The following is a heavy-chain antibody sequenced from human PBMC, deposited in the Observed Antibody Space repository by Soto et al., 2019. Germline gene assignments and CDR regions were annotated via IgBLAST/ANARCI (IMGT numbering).Heavy chain of an antibody. V-gene: IGHV4-30-4*01. CDR1: GGSISSGNYY. CDR3: AGGGYCSSTSCYSFDP. CDR2: IYYSGGT. D-gene: IGHD2-2*01. Sequence: QVQLQESGPGLVKPSQTLSLTCTVSGGSISSGNYYWSWIRQPPGKGLEWIGYIYYSGGTYYNPSLNSGVTISVDTSKNQFSLKLSSVTAADTAVYYCAGGGYCSSTSCYSFDPWGQGTLVTVSS. J-gene: IGHJ5*02.